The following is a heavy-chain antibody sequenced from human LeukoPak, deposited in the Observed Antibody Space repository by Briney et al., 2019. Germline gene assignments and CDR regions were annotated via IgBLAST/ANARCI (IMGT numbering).Heavy chain of an antibody. J-gene: IGHJ3*02. CDR3: ARVSNLGGTSCGDI. V-gene: IGHV4-34*01. D-gene: IGHD2-2*01. CDR1: GGSFSGYY. CDR2: INHSGST. Sequence: SETLSLTCAVYGGSFSGYYWSWIRQPPGKGLEWIGEINHSGSTNYNPSLKSRVTISVDTSKNQFSLKLSSVTAADTAVYYCARVSNLGGTSCGDIWGQGTMVTVSS.